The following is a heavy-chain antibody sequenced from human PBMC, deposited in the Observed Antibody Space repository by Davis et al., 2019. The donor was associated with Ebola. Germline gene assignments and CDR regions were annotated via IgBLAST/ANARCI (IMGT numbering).Heavy chain of an antibody. CDR2: ISYDGSNK. V-gene: IGHV3-30*03. CDR1: GFTFSSYG. J-gene: IGHJ6*03. CDR3: ARADYDFWSSWAYMDV. D-gene: IGHD3-3*01. Sequence: GESLKISCAASGFTFSSYGMHWVRQAPGKGLEWVAVISYDGSNKYYADSVKGRFTISRDNSKNTLYLQMNSLRAEDTAVYYCARADYDFWSSWAYMDVWGKGTTVTVSS.